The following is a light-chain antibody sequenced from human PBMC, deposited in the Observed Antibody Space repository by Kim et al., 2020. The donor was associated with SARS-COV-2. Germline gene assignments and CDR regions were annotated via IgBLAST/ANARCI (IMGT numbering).Light chain of an antibody. J-gene: IGLJ2*01. CDR3: QSYNRDNVI. CDR1: SGSIDDHY. CDR2: EDD. V-gene: IGLV6-57*03. Sequence: GKTVTISCTRRSGSIDDHYVQWYQQRPGGVPTTVIYEDDQRPSGVSDRFSGSIDNSSNSASLTISGLRTEDEADYYCQSYNRDNVIFGGGTQLTVL.